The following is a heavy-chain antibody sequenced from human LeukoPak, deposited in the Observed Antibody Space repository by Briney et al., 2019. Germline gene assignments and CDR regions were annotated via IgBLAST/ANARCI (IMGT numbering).Heavy chain of an antibody. J-gene: IGHJ4*02. CDR3: ARGGGYSYGLFDY. Sequence: GGSPRLSCAASGFTFSSYWMHWVRQAPGKGLVWVSRINSDGSSTSYADSVKGRFTISRDNAKNTLYLQMNSLRAEDTAVYYCARGGGYSYGLFDYWGQGTLVTVSS. CDR1: GFTFSSYW. CDR2: INSDGSST. D-gene: IGHD5-18*01. V-gene: IGHV3-74*01.